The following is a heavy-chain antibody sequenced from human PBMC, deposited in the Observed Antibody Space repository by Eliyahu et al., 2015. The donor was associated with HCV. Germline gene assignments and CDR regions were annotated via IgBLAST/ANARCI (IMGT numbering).Heavy chain of an antibody. CDR2: IHYSGST. D-gene: IGHD6-19*01. J-gene: IGHJ5*02. CDR3: ASGGGGIAVAGTGGWFDP. V-gene: IGHV4-59*01. Sequence: QVRVQESGPGLVKPSETLSLTCIVSGASISSYYWSWIRQPPGKGLEWIAYIHYSGSTNYNPSLKSRVTTSLDTSKNQFSLKLSSVTAADTAVYYCASGGGGIAVAGTGGWFDPWGQGTLVTVSS. CDR1: GASISSYY.